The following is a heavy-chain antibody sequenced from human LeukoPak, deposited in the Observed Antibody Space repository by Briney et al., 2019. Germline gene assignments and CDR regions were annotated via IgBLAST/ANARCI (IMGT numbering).Heavy chain of an antibody. CDR2: IYYSGST. CDR1: GGSISSYY. D-gene: IGHD5-18*01. CDR3: ARLPFRGGYSYAPQGVAFDI. V-gene: IGHV4-59*08. Sequence: SETLSLTCTDSGGSISSYYWSWIRQPPGKELEWIEYIYYSGSTNYNPSLKSRVTISVDTSKNQFSLKLSSVTAADTSVYYCARLPFRGGYSYAPQGVAFDIWGLGTMVTVSS. J-gene: IGHJ3*02.